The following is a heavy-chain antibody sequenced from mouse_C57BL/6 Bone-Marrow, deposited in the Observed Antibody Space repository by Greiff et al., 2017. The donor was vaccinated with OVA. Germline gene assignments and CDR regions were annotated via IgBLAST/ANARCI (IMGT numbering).Heavy chain of an antibody. Sequence: QVQLKESGPGLLQPSQTLSLTCSFSGFSLSTVGMGVGWIRPPSGKGLEWLAHIWWDDDKYYNPALKSRLTISKDTSKNQVFLKIATVDTADTATYYCARFYYYGSSDGDYWGQGTTLTVSS. CDR1: GFSLSTVGMG. V-gene: IGHV8-8*01. D-gene: IGHD1-1*01. J-gene: IGHJ2*01. CDR3: ARFYYYGSSDGDY. CDR2: IWWDDDK.